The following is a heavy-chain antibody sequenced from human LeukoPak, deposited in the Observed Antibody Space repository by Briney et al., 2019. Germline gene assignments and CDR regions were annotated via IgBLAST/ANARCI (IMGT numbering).Heavy chain of an antibody. CDR3: ARRLVRVRYYYYYYMDV. D-gene: IGHD6-6*01. CDR1: GVSFSGYY. CDR2: INHSGST. V-gene: IGHV4-34*01. J-gene: IGHJ6*03. Sequence: PSETLSLTCAVYGVSFSGYYWSWIRQPPGKGLEWVGEINHSGSTNYNPSLKSRVTISVDTSKNQFSLKLSAVAAADSAGYYCARRLVRVRYYYYYYMDVWGKGTTVTVSS.